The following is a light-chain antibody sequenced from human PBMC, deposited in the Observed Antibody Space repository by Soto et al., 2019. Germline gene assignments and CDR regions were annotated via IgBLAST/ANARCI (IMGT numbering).Light chain of an antibody. CDR1: QSISSY. V-gene: IGKV3-11*01. J-gene: IGKJ4*01. CDR2: DAS. Sequence: IVLTQSPATLSLFPGERATLSCTASQSISSYLAWYQQKPGQVPRLLVYDASNRATGIPARFSGSGSGADFTLTISSLEPEDFAVYYCQQRSIWPLTFGGGTKVEIK. CDR3: QQRSIWPLT.